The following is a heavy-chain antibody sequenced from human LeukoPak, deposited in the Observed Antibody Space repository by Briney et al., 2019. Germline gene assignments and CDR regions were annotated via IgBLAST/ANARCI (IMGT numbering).Heavy chain of an antibody. V-gene: IGHV3-9*01. CDR1: GFTFDDYA. CDR2: ISWNSGSI. Sequence: GRSLRLSCAASGFTFDDYAMHWVRQAPGKGLEWVSGISWNSGSIGYADSVKGRFTISRDNAKNSLYLQMNSLRAEDTALYYCAKYDVWTGLRFDPWGLGTLVTVSS. J-gene: IGHJ5*02. CDR3: AKYDVWTGLRFDP. D-gene: IGHD3-3*01.